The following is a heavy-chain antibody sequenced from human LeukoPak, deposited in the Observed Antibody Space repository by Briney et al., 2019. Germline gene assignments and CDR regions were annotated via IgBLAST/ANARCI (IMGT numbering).Heavy chain of an antibody. Sequence: SETLSLTCTVSGGSISSYYWSWIRQPPGKGLEWIGYIYYSGSTNYNPSLKGGVTISVDTSKNQFSRKRSSVTAADTAVYYCATHSMVATHHYYSMDVWGKGTTVTMSS. CDR3: ATHSMVATHHYYSMDV. J-gene: IGHJ6*03. CDR2: IYYSGST. D-gene: IGHD5-12*01. V-gene: IGHV4-59*08. CDR1: GGSISSYY.